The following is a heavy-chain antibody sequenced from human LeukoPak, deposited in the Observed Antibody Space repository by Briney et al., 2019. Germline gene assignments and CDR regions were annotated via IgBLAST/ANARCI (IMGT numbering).Heavy chain of an antibody. V-gene: IGHV3-33*01. Sequence: GRSLRLSCAASGFTFSSYGKHWVRQAPGKGLEWVAVIWYDGSNKYYADSVMGRFTISRDNSKNTLYLQMNSLSAEDTAVYYCARVRAASYCYGMDVWGQGTTVTVSS. CDR3: ARVRAASYCYGMDV. D-gene: IGHD6-13*01. J-gene: IGHJ6*02. CDR1: GFTFSSYG. CDR2: IWYDGSNK.